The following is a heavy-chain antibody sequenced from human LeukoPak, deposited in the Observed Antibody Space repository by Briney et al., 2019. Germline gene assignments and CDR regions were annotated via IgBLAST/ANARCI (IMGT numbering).Heavy chain of an antibody. D-gene: IGHD2-21*02. Sequence: PGGSLRLSCAASGFTFSSYGMSWVRQAPGKGLEWVSAMSDSGDSTYYADSVKGRFTISRDNSKNTLYLQMNSLRAEDTAVYYCAKDHANTPVVTNWGQGILVSVSS. CDR3: AKDHANTPVVTN. CDR2: MSDSGDST. V-gene: IGHV3-23*01. J-gene: IGHJ4*02. CDR1: GFTFSSYG.